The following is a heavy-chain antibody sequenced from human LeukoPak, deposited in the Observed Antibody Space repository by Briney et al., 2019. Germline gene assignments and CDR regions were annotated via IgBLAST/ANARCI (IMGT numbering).Heavy chain of an antibody. CDR3: ARDRGPYVPGAFDI. V-gene: IGHV1-2*02. D-gene: IGHD3-16*01. CDR1: GYTFTGYY. CDR2: INPNSGGT. J-gene: IGHJ3*02. Sequence: GASVKVSCKASGYTFTGYYMHWVRQAPGQGLEWMGWINPNSGGTNYAQKFQGRVTMTRDTSISTAYMELSRLRSDDTAVYYCARDRGPYVPGAFDIWGQGTMVTVSS.